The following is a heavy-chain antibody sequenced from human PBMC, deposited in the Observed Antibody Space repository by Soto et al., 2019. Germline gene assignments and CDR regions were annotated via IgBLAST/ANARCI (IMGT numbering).Heavy chain of an antibody. D-gene: IGHD3-10*01. CDR3: ARAFITGVLDY. CDR1: GFTCSSYD. Sequence: EVQLVESGGGLVQPGGSLRLSCAASGFTCSSYDMHWVRQVTGKGLEWVSAIGTAGDAYYPNSVKGRFTISRENAKNSVYLQMNRLRAGDTAVYYCARAFITGVLDYWGQVTLVTVSS. CDR2: IGTAGDA. J-gene: IGHJ4*02. V-gene: IGHV3-13*04.